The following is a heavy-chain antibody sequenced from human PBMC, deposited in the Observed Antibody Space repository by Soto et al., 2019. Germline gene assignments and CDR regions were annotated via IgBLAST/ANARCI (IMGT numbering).Heavy chain of an antibody. CDR1: GFTFRIYL. CDR3: PRLSSPVDY. Sequence: GGSLRPSCPFSGFTFRIYLIHCVRQAPGKGLVWVSRINREGSSTNDADSVKGRFTVSRDNSKSTLYLQMNSLRAEDTAVYYCPRLSSPVDYWRQGT. CDR2: INREGSST. V-gene: IGHV3-74*01. J-gene: IGHJ4*02. D-gene: IGHD2-2*01.